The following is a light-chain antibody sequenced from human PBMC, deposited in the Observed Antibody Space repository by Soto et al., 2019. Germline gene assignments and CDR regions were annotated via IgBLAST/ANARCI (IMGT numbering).Light chain of an antibody. CDR2: DVI. V-gene: IGLV2-8*01. CDR3: SSYAGSNLVV. CDR1: SSDIGNYNY. Sequence: QSALAQPPSASGSPGQSVTISCTGTSSDIGNYNYVSWYQQHPGKAPKLMIYDVIKRPSGVPDRFSGSKSGNTASLTVSGLQAEDEAEYYCSSYAGSNLVVFGGGTQLTVL. J-gene: IGLJ2*01.